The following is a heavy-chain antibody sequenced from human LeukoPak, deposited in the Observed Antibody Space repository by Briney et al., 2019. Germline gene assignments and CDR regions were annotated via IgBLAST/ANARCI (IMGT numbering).Heavy chain of an antibody. J-gene: IGHJ6*03. CDR2: TYYRSKWYN. V-gene: IGHV6-1*01. D-gene: IGHD6-13*01. Sequence: SQTLSLTCAISGDSVSSNSAAWNWIRQSPSRGLEWLGRTYYRSKWYNDYAVSVKSRITINPDTSKNQFSLQLNSVTPEDTAVYYCARADRIAAAPYYYYYMDVWGKGTTVTVSS. CDR3: ARADRIAAAPYYYYYMDV. CDR1: GDSVSSNSAA.